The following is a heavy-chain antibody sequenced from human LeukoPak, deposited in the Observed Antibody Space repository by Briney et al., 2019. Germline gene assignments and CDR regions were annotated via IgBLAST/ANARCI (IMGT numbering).Heavy chain of an antibody. D-gene: IGHD6-13*01. CDR3: ARVGIAAAGRTYYFDY. CDR1: GGSISSGSYY. V-gene: IGHV4-61*02. CDR2: IYTSGST. Sequence: SQTLSLTCTVSGGSISSGSYYWSWIRQPAGKGLEWIGRIYTSGSTNYNPSLKSRVTISVDTSKNQFSLKLSSVTAADTAVYYCARVGIAAAGRTYYFDYWGQGTLVTVSS. J-gene: IGHJ4*02.